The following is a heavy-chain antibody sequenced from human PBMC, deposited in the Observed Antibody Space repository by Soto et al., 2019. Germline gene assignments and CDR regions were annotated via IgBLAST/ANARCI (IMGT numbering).Heavy chain of an antibody. V-gene: IGHV3-30*03. J-gene: IGHJ5*02. CDR3: AREYYGPVDA. CDR2: LSSYGRNK. Sequence: PGGSLRLSCSASAFTFSSYGMHWVRQAPGKRLAWVAVLSSYGRNKYYADSVKGRFTISRDTSKNTLYLQMNSLRAEDKAVYYCAREYYGPVDAWGQRALVTV. D-gene: IGHD4-17*01. CDR1: AFTFSSYG.